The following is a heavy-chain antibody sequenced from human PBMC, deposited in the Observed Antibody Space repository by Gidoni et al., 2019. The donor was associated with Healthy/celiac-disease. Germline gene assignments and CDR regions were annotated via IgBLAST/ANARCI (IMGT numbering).Heavy chain of an antibody. CDR2: ISSSSSYI. CDR1: GFTFSSYS. V-gene: IGHV3-21*01. Sequence: EVQLVESGGGLVKPGGSLRLSCAASGFTFSSYSMNWVRQAPGKGLEWVSSISSSSSYIYYAASVKGRFTISRDNAKNSLYLQMNSLRAEDTAVYYCARPANGYSFDFDYWGQGTLVTVSS. J-gene: IGHJ4*02. D-gene: IGHD3-22*01. CDR3: ARPANGYSFDFDY.